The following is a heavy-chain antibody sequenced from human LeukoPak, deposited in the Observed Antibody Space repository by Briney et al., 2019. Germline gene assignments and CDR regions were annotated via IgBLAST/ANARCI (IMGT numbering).Heavy chain of an antibody. Sequence: PGESLEISCQGSGSSFTSYWIGWVRQLPGKGLEWMGITYPGDPDTKYSPSFQGQVTISADKSISTAYLQWRSLKASDTAIYYCARLYMVSTLWYFDYWGQGTLVTVSS. CDR3: ARLYMVSTLWYFDY. CDR1: GSSFTSYW. CDR2: TYPGDPDT. V-gene: IGHV5-51*01. D-gene: IGHD5/OR15-5a*01. J-gene: IGHJ4*02.